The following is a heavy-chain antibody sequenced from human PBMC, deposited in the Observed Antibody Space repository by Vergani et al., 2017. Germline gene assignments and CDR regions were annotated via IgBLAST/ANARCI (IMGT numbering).Heavy chain of an antibody. CDR2: LSPVSGTP. J-gene: IGHJ5*01. Sequence: QVQLVQSGAEVKRPGSSVKVSCEASGDSFGTSSVSWVRQAPGQGLEWLGGLSPVSGTPVYAQNFRGRVTITADESTNTFYMELSSLRREDTAIYYCARNSSGWYDSWGQGTLVTVSS. D-gene: IGHD3-22*01. CDR1: GDSFGTSS. CDR3: ARNSSGWYDS. V-gene: IGHV1-69*12.